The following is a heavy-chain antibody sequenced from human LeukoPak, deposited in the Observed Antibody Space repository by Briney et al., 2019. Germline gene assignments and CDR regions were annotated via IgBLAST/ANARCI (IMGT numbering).Heavy chain of an antibody. CDR1: GGTFSSYA. CDR3: ARDNFGDSQVYWYFDL. D-gene: IGHD4-17*01. J-gene: IGHJ2*01. V-gene: IGHV1-69*04. CDR2: IIPILGIA. Sequence: ASVKVSCKASGGTFSSYAISWVRQAPGQGLEWMGRIIPILGIANYAQKFQGRVTITADKSTSTAYMELSSLRSEDTAVYYCARDNFGDSQVYWYFDLWGRGTLVTVSS.